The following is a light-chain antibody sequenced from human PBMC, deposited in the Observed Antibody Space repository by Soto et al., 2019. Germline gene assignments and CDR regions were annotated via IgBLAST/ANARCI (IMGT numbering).Light chain of an antibody. Sequence: DIQMTQSPSSLSASVGDRVTVTCRTSQNIYNYLNWYQQKPGKAPKLLIYAASSVQSGVPLRFSGSGSGTDFTLTISSLQPEDSATYYCEQTYSTPVTFGQGTRLEVK. CDR2: AAS. J-gene: IGKJ5*01. CDR1: QNIYNY. CDR3: EQTYSTPVT. V-gene: IGKV1-39*01.